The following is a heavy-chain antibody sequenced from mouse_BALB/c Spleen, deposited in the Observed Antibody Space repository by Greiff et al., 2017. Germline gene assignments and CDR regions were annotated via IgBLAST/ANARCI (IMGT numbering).Heavy chain of an antibody. J-gene: IGHJ4*01. CDR1: GFTFSSFG. CDR3: APTFMDY. D-gene: IGHD2-10*01. Sequence: DVQLVESGGGLVQPGGSRKLSCAASGFTFSSFGMHWVRQAPEKGLEWVAYISSGSSTIYYADTVKGRFTISRDNPKNTLFLQMTSLRSEDTAMYYCAPTFMDYWGQGTSVTVSS. CDR2: ISSGSSTI. V-gene: IGHV5-17*02.